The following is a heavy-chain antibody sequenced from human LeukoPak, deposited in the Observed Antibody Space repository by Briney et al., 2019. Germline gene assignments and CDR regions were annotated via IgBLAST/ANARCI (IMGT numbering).Heavy chain of an antibody. Sequence: GGSLRLSCAASGFTFSSYSMNWVRQAPGKGLEWVSYISSSSSTIYYADSVKGRFTISRDNAKDSLYLQMNSLRAEDKAVYYCARPPRTGSRYQLLPNYYIDVWGKGTTVTVSS. V-gene: IGHV3-48*01. J-gene: IGHJ6*03. CDR2: ISSSSSTI. CDR1: GFTFSSYS. D-gene: IGHD2-2*01. CDR3: ARPPRTGSRYQLLPNYYIDV.